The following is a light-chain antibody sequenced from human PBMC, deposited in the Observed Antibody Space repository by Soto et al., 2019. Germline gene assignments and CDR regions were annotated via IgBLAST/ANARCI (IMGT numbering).Light chain of an antibody. Sequence: EIVLTQSPGTLSLSPGQRDILSXISIQSFRSSNLAWYQQKPGQAPRLLIYGASTRATGIPARFSGSGSGTEFTLTISSLQSEDFALYYCQHYYGTSPITFGQGTRLEIK. CDR1: QSFRSSN. J-gene: IGKJ5*01. CDR2: GAS. CDR3: QHYYGTSPIT. V-gene: IGKV3-20*01.